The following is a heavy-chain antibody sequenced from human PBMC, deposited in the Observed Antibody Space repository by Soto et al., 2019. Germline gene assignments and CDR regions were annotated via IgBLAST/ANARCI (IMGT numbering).Heavy chain of an antibody. CDR1: GGTFSSYA. CDR2: IIPIFGTA. Sequence: SVKVSCKASGGTFSSYAISWVRQAPGQGLEWMGGIIPIFGTANYAQKFQGRVTITADESTSTAYMELSSLRSEDTAVYYCAMSGREDVTXHHRYAFDIWGQGTMVTVSS. CDR3: AMSGREDVTXHHRYAFDI. D-gene: IGHD2-21*02. J-gene: IGHJ3*02. V-gene: IGHV1-69*13.